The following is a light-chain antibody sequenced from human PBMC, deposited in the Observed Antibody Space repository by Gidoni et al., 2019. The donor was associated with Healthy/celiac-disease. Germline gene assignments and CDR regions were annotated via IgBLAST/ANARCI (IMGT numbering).Light chain of an antibody. V-gene: IGKV1-39*01. CDR1: QSISSY. Sequence: DIQMTQSPSSLSASVGDRVNITCRASQSISSYFNWYQQKPGKAPKLLIYAASSLQSGVTSRFSGSGSGTDFTLTISSLQPEDFATYYCQQSYSTLGFGQGTKLEIK. CDR3: QQSYSTLG. CDR2: AAS. J-gene: IGKJ2*03.